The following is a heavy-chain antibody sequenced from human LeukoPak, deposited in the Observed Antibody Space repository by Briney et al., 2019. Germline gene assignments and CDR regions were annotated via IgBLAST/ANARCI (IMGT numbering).Heavy chain of an antibody. CDR1: GFIFNSHW. CDR3: ARVRTEWYIDL. V-gene: IGHV3-7*01. CDR2: IRQDGDEN. Sequence: GGSLRLSCAGSGFIFNSHWMTWVRQAPGMGLEWVGNIRQDGDENFYADSVRGRLTISSDNGKNSLELHLNSLRAEDTAIYYCARVRTEWYIDLWGRGTLVTVSP. J-gene: IGHJ2*01. D-gene: IGHD2-8*02.